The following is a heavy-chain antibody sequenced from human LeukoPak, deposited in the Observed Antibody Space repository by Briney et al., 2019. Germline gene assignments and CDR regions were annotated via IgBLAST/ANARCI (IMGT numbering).Heavy chain of an antibody. V-gene: IGHV1-2*02. CDR1: GYTFTGYD. Sequence: ASVKVSCKASGYTFTGYDMHWVRQAPGQGLEWMGWINPNSGGTNYAQKFQGRVTMTRDTSISTASMALSRLRSDDTAVYYCARAKGVAVAGTWWLSNYFDYWGQGTLVTVSS. J-gene: IGHJ4*02. D-gene: IGHD6-19*01. CDR2: INPNSGGT. CDR3: ARAKGVAVAGTWWLSNYFDY.